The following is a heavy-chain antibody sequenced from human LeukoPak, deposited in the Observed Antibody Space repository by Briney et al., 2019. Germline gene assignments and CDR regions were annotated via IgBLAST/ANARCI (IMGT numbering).Heavy chain of an antibody. Sequence: ASVKVSCKASGYTFTSHAMHWVRQAPGQRLEWMGWSNAGNGNTKYSQEFQGRVTMTRDTSTGTVYMELSSLRSEDTAVYYCARDGESYDFWSGYYIGPFDHWGQGTLVTVSS. CDR3: ARDGESYDFWSGYYIGPFDH. D-gene: IGHD3-3*01. J-gene: IGHJ4*02. V-gene: IGHV1-3*02. CDR2: SNAGNGNT. CDR1: GYTFTSHA.